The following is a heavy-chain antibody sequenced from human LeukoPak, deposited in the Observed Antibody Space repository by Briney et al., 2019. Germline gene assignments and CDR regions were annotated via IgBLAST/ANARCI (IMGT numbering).Heavy chain of an antibody. D-gene: IGHD2-2*01. CDR2: INHSGST. CDR1: GGSFSGYY. Sequence: SSETLSLTCAVYGGSFSGYYWSWIRQPPGKGLEWIGEINHSGSTNYNPSLKSRVTISVDTSKNQFSLKLSSVTAADTAVYYCARHNSKLNDIVVVPASGAFDIWGQGTMVTVSS. CDR3: ARHNSKLNDIVVVPASGAFDI. J-gene: IGHJ3*02. V-gene: IGHV4-34*01.